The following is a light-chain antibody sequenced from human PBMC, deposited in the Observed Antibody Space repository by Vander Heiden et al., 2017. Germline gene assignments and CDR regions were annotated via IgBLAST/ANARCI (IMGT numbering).Light chain of an antibody. V-gene: IGLV3-21*02. CDR3: QVWDSSSDHVV. J-gene: IGLJ2*01. Sequence: SSALPQPPPVSVAPGQTARITCGGNNIGSKSLLWYQQKPGQAPVLVVYDDSDRPSGIPGRFSGSNSGSTATLTISRVEAGDEADYDCQVWDSSSDHVVFGGGTKLTVL. CDR1: NIGSKS. CDR2: DDS.